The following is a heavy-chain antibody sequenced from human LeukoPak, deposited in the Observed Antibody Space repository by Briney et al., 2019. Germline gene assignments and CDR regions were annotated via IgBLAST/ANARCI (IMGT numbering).Heavy chain of an antibody. CDR1: GFPFSDYG. J-gene: IGHJ4*02. CDR2: ISGSGGAT. Sequence: GGSLRLSCAASGFPFSDYGMHWVRQAPGKGLEWVSGISGSGGATYYADSVKGRFTISRDDPHNTLYLQMNRLRAEDTAVYFCARGGVDYYGSGTYYLMYYFDYWGQGALVTVSS. V-gene: IGHV3-23*01. CDR3: ARGGVDYYGSGTYYLMYYFDY. D-gene: IGHD3-10*01.